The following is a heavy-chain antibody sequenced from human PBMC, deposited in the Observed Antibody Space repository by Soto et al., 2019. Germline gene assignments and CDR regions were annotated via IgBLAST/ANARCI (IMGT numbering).Heavy chain of an antibody. CDR1: GGSISSYH. V-gene: IGHV4-59*08. CDR3: ARVLDYYGSGSYKFGGMDV. D-gene: IGHD3-10*01. Sequence: SETLSLTCTVSGGSISSYHWSWIRRTPGKGLEWIGYVHYSWGSNYNPSLKSRVAISLDTSKSQFSLKLTSVTATDTAVYYCARVLDYYGSGSYKFGGMDVWGQGTTVTVSS. CDR2: VHYSWGS. J-gene: IGHJ6*02.